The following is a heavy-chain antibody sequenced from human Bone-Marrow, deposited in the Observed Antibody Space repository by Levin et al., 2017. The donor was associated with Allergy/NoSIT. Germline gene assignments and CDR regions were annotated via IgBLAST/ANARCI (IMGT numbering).Heavy chain of an antibody. D-gene: IGHD5-12*01. CDR3: ARDIGYEGTCDGLSV. J-gene: IGHJ6*02. CDR1: GFTFTSYG. Sequence: GESLKISCAASGFTFTSYGMHWVRKAPGKGLEWVAVIWYSGSRQYYGESVKGRFTISRDSSKNTLFLQMNNLTVEDTAVYFCARDIGYEGTCDGLSVWGHGTTVTVAS. V-gene: IGHV3-33*01. CDR2: IWYSGSRQ.